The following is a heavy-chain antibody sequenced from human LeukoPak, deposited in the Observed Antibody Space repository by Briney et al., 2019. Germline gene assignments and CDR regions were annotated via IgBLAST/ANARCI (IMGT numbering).Heavy chain of an antibody. V-gene: IGHV3-7*01. CDR3: ARDGRAYYDFWSGYCGY. Sequence: GGSLRLSCAASGFTFSSYWMSWVRQAPGKGLEWVANIKQDGSEKYYVDSVKGRFTISRDNAKNSLYLQMNSLRAENTAVYYCARDGRAYYDFWSGYCGYWGQGTLVTVSS. CDR2: IKQDGSEK. D-gene: IGHD3-3*01. CDR1: GFTFSSYW. J-gene: IGHJ4*02.